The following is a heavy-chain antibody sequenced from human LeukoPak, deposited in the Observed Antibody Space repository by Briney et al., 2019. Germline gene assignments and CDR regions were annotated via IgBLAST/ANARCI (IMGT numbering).Heavy chain of an antibody. J-gene: IGHJ5*02. V-gene: IGHV4-4*07. CDR2: IYTSGST. CDR1: GGSISSYY. D-gene: IGHD3-22*01. Sequence: SETLSLTCTVSGGSISSYYWSWIRQPAGKGLEWIGRIYTSGSTNYNPSLKSRVTMSVDTSKNQFSLNLSSVTAADTAVYYCARGGGIRYYDSSGYPVLSWFDPWGKGTLVTVSS. CDR3: ARGGGIRYYDSSGYPVLSWFDP.